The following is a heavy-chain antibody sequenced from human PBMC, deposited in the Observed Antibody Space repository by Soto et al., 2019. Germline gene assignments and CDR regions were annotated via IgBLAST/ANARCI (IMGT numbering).Heavy chain of an antibody. CDR1: GGTFSRYA. Sequence: VPVPFQASGGTFSRYAISWVRQAPGQGLEWMGGIIPIFGTANYAQKFQGRVTITADESTSTAYMELSSLRSEDTAVYYCASTRVDTAMFDYWGQGTLVTVSS. CDR2: IIPIFGTA. V-gene: IGHV1-69*13. J-gene: IGHJ4*02. CDR3: ASTRVDTAMFDY. D-gene: IGHD5-18*01.